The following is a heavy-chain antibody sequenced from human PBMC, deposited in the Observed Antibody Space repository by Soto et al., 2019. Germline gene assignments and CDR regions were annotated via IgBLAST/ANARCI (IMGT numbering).Heavy chain of an antibody. D-gene: IGHD3-10*01. CDR1: GYSFTSYW. J-gene: IGHJ6*02. CDR3: AGGGVRGVITRTRDYYGMDV. Sequence: GESLKISCMGSGYSFTSYWIFWVRQMPGKGLEWMGIIYPGDSDTRYSPSFQGQVTISADKSISTAYLQWSSLKASDTAMYYCAGGGVRGVITRTRDYYGMDVWGQGTTVTVS. V-gene: IGHV5-51*01. CDR2: IYPGDSDT.